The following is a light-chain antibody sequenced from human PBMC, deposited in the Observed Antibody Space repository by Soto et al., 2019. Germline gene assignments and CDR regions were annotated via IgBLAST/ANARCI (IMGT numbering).Light chain of an antibody. CDR1: SSSIGTHY. CDR3: GTWDTALVCV. J-gene: IGLJ3*02. CDR2: DNN. V-gene: IGLV1-51*01. Sequence: QSVLTQPPSVSAAPGQRVSISCSGSSSSIGTHYVAWYQQVPGTPPKLLIYDNNKRPSGTPDRFSGYKSGTSANLGITGLQTGDDADYYCGTWDTALVCVFGGGTQLPVX.